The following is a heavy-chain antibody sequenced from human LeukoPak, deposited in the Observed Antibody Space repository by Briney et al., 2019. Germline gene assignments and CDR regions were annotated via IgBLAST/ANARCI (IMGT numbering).Heavy chain of an antibody. J-gene: IGHJ3*02. CDR1: GGSISSYY. CDR3: AKGRWEVSLYRDAFDI. Sequence: SETLSLTCTVSGGSISSYYWSWIRQPPGKGLEWIAYIYYSGSTNYNPSLKSRVTISVDTSKNQFSLKLRSVTAADTAVYYCAKGRWEVSLYRDAFDIWGQGTMVTVSS. V-gene: IGHV4-59*01. D-gene: IGHD3-16*02. CDR2: IYYSGST.